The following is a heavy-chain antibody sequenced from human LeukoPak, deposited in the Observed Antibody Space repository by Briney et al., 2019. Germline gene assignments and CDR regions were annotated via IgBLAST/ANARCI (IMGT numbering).Heavy chain of an antibody. J-gene: IGHJ4*02. CDR3: TRDFLRGD. CDR2: IKQDGSQK. Sequence: GGSLRLSREASGFTFSNYSMTWVRQVPGKGLEWVADIKQDGSQKYYVDSVKGRFTISRDNGKNSLYLQMNSLRAEDTGIYRCTRDFLRGDWGQGTLVTVSS. CDR1: GFTFSNYS. V-gene: IGHV3-7*01. D-gene: IGHD3-3*01.